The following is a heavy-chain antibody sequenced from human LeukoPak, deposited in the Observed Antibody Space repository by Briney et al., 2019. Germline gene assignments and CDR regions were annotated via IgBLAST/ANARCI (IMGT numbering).Heavy chain of an antibody. CDR1: GGSISSSNW. CDR3: ARLRRDDALDL. V-gene: IGHV4-4*02. J-gene: IGHJ3*01. Sequence: SETLSLTCAVSGGSISSSNWWSWVRQPPGKGLEWIGEIYHSGSTNYNPSLKTRVTISVDKSKNQFSLKLSSVTAADTAVYYWARLRRDDALDLGAKGTMVSVSS. CDR2: IYHSGST.